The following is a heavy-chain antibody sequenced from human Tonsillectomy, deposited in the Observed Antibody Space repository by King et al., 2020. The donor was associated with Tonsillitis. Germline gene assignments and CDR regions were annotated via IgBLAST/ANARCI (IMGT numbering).Heavy chain of an antibody. CDR2: SNHSGST. V-gene: IGHV4-34*01. CDR3: ARGRGGYVYVWGRYRYTRVFWRFYY. D-gene: IGHD3-16*02. J-gene: IGHJ4*02. Sequence: VQLQQWGAGLLKPSETLSLTCAVYGGSFSGYYWSWIRQPPGKGLEWIGESNHSGSTNYNPSLKSRVTISVDTSKNQFSLKLSSLTAADTAVYYCARGRGGYVYVWGRYRYTRVFWRFYYWGGGTLVTAS. CDR1: GGSFSGYY.